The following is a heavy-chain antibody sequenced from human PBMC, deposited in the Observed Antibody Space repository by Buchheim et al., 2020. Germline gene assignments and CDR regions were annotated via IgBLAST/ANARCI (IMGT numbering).Heavy chain of an antibody. CDR3: ARDGVPSSWYQYYFDY. CDR2: ISYDGSNK. CDR1: GFTFSSYA. D-gene: IGHD6-13*01. Sequence: QVQLVESGGGVVQPGRSLRLSCAASGFTFSSYAMHWVRQAPGKGLEWVAVISYDGSNKYSADSVKGRFTISRDNSKNTLYLQMNSLRAEETAVYYCARDGVPSSWYQYYFDYWGQRTL. V-gene: IGHV3-30-3*01. J-gene: IGHJ4*02.